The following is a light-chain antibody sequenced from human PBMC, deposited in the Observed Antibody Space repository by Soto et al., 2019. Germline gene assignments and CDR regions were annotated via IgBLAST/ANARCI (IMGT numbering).Light chain of an antibody. CDR2: DAS. J-gene: IGKJ1*01. CDR1: QSVTNNY. Sequence: EIVLTQSPGTLSLSPGERATLSCRASQSVTNNYVAWYQQKPGQAPRLLIHDASSRATGIPDRFSCGGSGTDFTLTISRLEPEDFAVYFCQQTAHSPLTFGQGTRVDIK. V-gene: IGKV3-20*01. CDR3: QQTAHSPLT.